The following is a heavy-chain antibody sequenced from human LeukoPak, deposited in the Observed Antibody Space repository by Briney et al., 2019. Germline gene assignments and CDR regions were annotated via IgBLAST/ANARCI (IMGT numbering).Heavy chain of an antibody. J-gene: IGHJ4*02. D-gene: IGHD6-25*01. CDR2: ISYDGSNE. V-gene: IGHV3-30*18. CDR3: AKARGTYYFDC. Sequence: GGSLRLSCAASGFTFSSYGMHWVRQAPGKGLEWLAVISYDGSNEYYAHSVKGRFTISSDNSKNTLFLRMNSLRPEDTAVYYCAKARGTYYFDCWGQGTLVTVSS. CDR1: GFTFSSYG.